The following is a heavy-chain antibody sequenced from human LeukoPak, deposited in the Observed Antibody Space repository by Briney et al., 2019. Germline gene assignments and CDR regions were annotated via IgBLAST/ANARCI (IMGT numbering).Heavy chain of an antibody. V-gene: IGHV4-59*01. CDR1: GGSISSYY. Sequence: PSETLSLTCTVSGGSISSYYWSWIRQPPGKGLEWIGYIYYSGSTNYNPSLKSRVTISVDTSKNQFSLKLSSVTAADTAVYYCAREVGAKGFRAFDIWGQGTMVTVSS. J-gene: IGHJ3*02. D-gene: IGHD1-26*01. CDR2: IYYSGST. CDR3: AREVGAKGFRAFDI.